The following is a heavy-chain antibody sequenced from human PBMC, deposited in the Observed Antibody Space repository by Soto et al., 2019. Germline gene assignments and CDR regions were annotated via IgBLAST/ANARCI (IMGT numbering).Heavy chain of an antibody. Sequence: GEPLKISCKGSGDSFIHWISWVRQMPGKGLEWMGRIDPSDSDISYSPSFQGYVTISVDKSISTVYLQWSTLKASDSAMYYCARHEVGYFDPWGQGTLVTVSS. D-gene: IGHD2-8*02. CDR2: IDPSDSDI. J-gene: IGHJ5*02. CDR3: ARHEVGYFDP. V-gene: IGHV5-10-1*01. CDR1: GDSFIHW.